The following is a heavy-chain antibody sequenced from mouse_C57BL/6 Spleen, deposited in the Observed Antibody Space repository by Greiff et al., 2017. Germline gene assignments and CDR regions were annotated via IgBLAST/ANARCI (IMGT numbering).Heavy chain of an antibody. CDR2: IDPSDSET. J-gene: IGHJ2*01. V-gene: IGHV1-52*01. CDR3: ARDYYGSSLFDY. D-gene: IGHD1-1*01. Sequence: QVQLQQSGAELVRPGSSVKLSCKASGYTFTSYWMHWVKQRPIQGLEWIGNIDPSDSETHYNQKFKDKATLTVDKSSSTAYMQLSSLTSEDSAVYYCARDYYGSSLFDYWGQGTTLTVSS. CDR1: GYTFTSYW.